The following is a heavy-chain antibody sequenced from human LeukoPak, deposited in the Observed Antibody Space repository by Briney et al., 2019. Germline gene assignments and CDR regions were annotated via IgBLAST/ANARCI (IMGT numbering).Heavy chain of an antibody. CDR1: GGSISSYY. V-gene: IGHV4-59*08. J-gene: IGHJ4*02. D-gene: IGHD3-3*01. CDR2: IHFSGST. Sequence: SETLSLTCNVSGGSISSYYWSWIRQPPGKGLEWIGYIHFSGSTYYNPSLKSRVTISVDTSKNQFSLKLSSVTAADTAVYYCAGDFWSGYYFRDWGQGTLVTVSS. CDR3: AGDFWSGYYFRD.